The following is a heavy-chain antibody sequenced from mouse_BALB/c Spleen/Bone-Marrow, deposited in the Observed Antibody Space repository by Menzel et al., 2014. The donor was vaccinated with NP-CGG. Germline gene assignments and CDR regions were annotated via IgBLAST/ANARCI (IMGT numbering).Heavy chain of an antibody. Sequence: EVKLVESGGGLVQPGGSLRLSCATSGFTFTGYYMSWVRQPPGKALEWLGFIRNKASGYTTEYSASVKGRFTISRDNSQSILYLQMNTLRAEDSATYYCARDRGLTYFDYWGQGTTLTVSS. D-gene: IGHD2-4*01. V-gene: IGHV7-3*02. CDR2: IRNKASGYTT. J-gene: IGHJ2*01. CDR1: GFTFTGYY. CDR3: ARDRGLTYFDY.